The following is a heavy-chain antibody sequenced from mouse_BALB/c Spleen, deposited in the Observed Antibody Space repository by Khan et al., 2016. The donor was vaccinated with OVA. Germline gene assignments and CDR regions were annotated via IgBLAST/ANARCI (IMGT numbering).Heavy chain of an antibody. Sequence: EVELVESGGDLVKPGGSLKLSCAASGFTFSSYSMSWVRQTPDKRLEWVATISSDGDYTYYPDIVKGRFTISRDNAKNTLYLQMSSLKSEDTAIYYCASHLSGSFAYWGQGTLVTGSA. J-gene: IGHJ3*01. CDR3: ASHLSGSFAY. D-gene: IGHD1-3*01. CDR2: ISSDGDYT. CDR1: GFTFSSYS. V-gene: IGHV5-6*01.